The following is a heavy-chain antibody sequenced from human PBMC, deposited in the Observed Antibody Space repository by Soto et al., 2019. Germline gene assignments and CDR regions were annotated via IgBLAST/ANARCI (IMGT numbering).Heavy chain of an antibody. CDR3: AHTYYYDSSGYSYYFDY. J-gene: IGHJ4*02. V-gene: IGHV2-5*02. CDR1: GFSLSTSGVG. D-gene: IGHD3-22*01. Sequence: GSGPTLVNPTQTLTLTCTFSGFSLSTSGVGVGWIRQPPGKALEWLALIYWDDDKRYSPSLKSRLTITKDTSKNQVVLTMTNMDPVDTATYYCAHTYYYDSSGYSYYFDYWGQGTLVTVSS. CDR2: IYWDDDK.